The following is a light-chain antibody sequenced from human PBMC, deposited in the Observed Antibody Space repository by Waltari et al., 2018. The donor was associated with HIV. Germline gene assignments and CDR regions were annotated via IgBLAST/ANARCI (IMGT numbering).Light chain of an antibody. CDR1: SSNIENDN. V-gene: IGLV1-47*01. CDR2: KDT. J-gene: IGLJ1*01. CDR3: GGWDSRRRGYV. Sequence: QSVLTQPPSASGAPGQRVTISCSGSSSNIENDNVYWYQQFPGAAPKLLIYKDTQPPSGVPDRFTGSKSGTSASLAIGGLRSDDEADYYCGGWDSRRRGYVFGAGTKVTVL.